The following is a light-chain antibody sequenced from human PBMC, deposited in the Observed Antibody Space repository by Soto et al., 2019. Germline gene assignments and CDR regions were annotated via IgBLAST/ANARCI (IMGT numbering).Light chain of an antibody. Sequence: QSVLTQPPSVSGAPGQRVTISRTGSSSNIGAGYDVHWYQHLPGTAPKLLIYGNSNRPSGVPDRFSASRSGTSASLAITGLQAEDEADYYCQSYDSSLSASGVFGGGTKLTVL. CDR2: GNS. CDR1: SSNIGAGYD. CDR3: QSYDSSLSASGV. V-gene: IGLV1-40*01. J-gene: IGLJ2*01.